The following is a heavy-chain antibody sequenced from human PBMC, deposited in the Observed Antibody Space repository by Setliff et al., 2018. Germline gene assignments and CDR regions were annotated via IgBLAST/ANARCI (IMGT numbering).Heavy chain of an antibody. J-gene: IGHJ5*02. Sequence: GASVKVSCKASGYTFTDYFLHWLRQAPGQGLEWMGWINPDSGETVYAHKFQGKIIMTKNTLYLQMSSLRADDTAIYYCARDQFRNSGGLYSWGQGTLVTVSS. CDR1: GYTFTDYF. D-gene: IGHD1-7*01. CDR2: INPDSGET. CDR3: ARDQFRNSGGLYS. V-gene: IGHV1-2*07.